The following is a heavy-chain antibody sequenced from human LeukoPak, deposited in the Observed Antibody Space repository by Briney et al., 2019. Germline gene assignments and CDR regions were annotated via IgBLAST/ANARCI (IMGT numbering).Heavy chain of an antibody. CDR3: ARGGLYCGGDCYVDY. Sequence: SETLSLTCAVYGGSFSPYYWSWIRQPPGKGLEWIGEINHSGSTNYNPSLKSRVTISVDTSKNQFSLRLSSVTAADTAVYYCARGGLYCGGDCYVDYWGQGTLVTVSS. V-gene: IGHV4-34*01. J-gene: IGHJ4*02. CDR2: INHSGST. D-gene: IGHD2-21*02. CDR1: GGSFSPYY.